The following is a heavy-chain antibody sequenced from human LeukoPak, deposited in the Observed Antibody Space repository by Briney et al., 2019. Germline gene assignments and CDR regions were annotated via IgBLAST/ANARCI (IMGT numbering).Heavy chain of an antibody. CDR3: ARDSGSYLGRAFDI. CDR1: GFTFSSYS. J-gene: IGHJ3*02. V-gene: IGHV3-48*04. Sequence: PGGSLRLSCAASGFTFSSYSMNWVRQAPGKGLEWVSYISSSSSTIYYADSVKGRFTISRDNAKNSLYLQMNSLRAEDTAVYYCARDSGSYLGRAFDIWGQGTMVTVSS. D-gene: IGHD1-26*01. CDR2: ISSSSSTI.